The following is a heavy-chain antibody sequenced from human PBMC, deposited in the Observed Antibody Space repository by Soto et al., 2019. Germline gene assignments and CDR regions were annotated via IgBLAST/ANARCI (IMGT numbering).Heavy chain of an antibody. J-gene: IGHJ5*02. D-gene: IGHD2-2*01. CDR2: IYTSGST. CDR1: GGSISSYY. V-gene: IGHV4-4*07. CDR3: ARDTVVPAAHPSNWFDP. Sequence: SETLSLTCTVSGGSISSYYWSWIRPPAGKGLEWIGRIYTSGSTNYNPSLKSRVTMSVDTSKNQFSLKLSSVTAADTAVYYCARDTVVPAAHPSNWFDPWGQGTLVTVAS.